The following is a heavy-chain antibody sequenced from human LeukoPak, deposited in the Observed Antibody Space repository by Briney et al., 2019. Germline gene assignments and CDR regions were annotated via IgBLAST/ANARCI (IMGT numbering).Heavy chain of an antibody. CDR3: AHNSFDVNPTWETNNYFDP. CDR1: GFSLRNGEAG. D-gene: IGHD1-26*01. Sequence: ESGPTLVKPTQTLTLTCSFSGFSLRNGEAGVAWIRQPPGKALEWLALIYWNDDRRYNPSLRSRLTITKDSSKNQVVLTMTNMDPVDTGTYFCAHNSFDVNPTWETNNYFDPWGQGPWSPSPQ. CDR2: IYWNDDR. J-gene: IGHJ5*02. V-gene: IGHV2-5*01.